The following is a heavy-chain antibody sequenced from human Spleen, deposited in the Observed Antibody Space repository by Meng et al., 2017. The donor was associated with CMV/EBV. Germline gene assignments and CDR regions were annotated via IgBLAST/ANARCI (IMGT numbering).Heavy chain of an antibody. CDR3: AARTGFDY. CDR1: GGSISHSFYY. D-gene: IGHD1-14*01. CDR2: LYYTGST. V-gene: IGHV4-39*07. Sequence: SETLSLTCTVSGGSISHSFYYWGWIRQSPGKGLEWVASLYYTGSTYYNPSLKNRVTISVDTSKNQFSLKLSSVTAADTAVYYCAARTGFDYWGQGTLVTVSS. J-gene: IGHJ4*02.